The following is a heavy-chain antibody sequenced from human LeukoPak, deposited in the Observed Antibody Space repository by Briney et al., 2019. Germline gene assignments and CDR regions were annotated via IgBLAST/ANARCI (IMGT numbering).Heavy chain of an antibody. CDR2: INHSGST. V-gene: IGHV4-34*01. D-gene: IGHD4-23*01. Sequence: PSETLSLTCAVYGGSFSGYYWSWIRQPPGKGLEWIGEINHSGSTNYNPSLKSRVTISVDTSKNQFSLKLSSATAADTAVYYCARVTEYFDYWGQGTLVTVSS. CDR1: GGSFSGYY. J-gene: IGHJ4*02. CDR3: ARVTEYFDY.